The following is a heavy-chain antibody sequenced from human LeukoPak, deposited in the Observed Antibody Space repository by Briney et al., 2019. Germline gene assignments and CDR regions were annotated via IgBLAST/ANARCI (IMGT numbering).Heavy chain of an antibody. CDR3: ASVPPTSMDHPYYVGC. CDR1: GGSFSGYY. CDR2: INHSGST. Sequence: PSETLSLTCAVYGGSFSGYYWSWIRQPPGKGLEWIGEINHSGSTNYNPSLKSRVTISVDTSKNQFSLKLSSVTAADTAVYYCASVPPTSMDHPYYVGCWGQGTLVTVSS. D-gene: IGHD5-18*01. V-gene: IGHV4-34*01. J-gene: IGHJ4*02.